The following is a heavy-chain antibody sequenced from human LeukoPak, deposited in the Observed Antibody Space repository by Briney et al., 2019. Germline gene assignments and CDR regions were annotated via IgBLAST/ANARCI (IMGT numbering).Heavy chain of an antibody. CDR1: GFTLSRFS. D-gene: IGHD6-19*01. J-gene: IGHJ4*02. V-gene: IGHV3-21*01. CDR3: ARVGTAWSFDY. CDR2: ISSANNI. Sequence: GGSLRLSCAASGFTLSRFSMNWVRQAPGKGLEWVSSISSANNIYYADSLKGRFTLSRDSAKNSLYLQMNSLGPEDTAIYYCARVGTAWSFDYWGQGTPVTVSS.